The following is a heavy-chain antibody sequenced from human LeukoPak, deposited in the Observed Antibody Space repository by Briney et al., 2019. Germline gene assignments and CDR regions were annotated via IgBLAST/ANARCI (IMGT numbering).Heavy chain of an antibody. CDR1: GLTYSSYE. CDR2: IGPSGVNI. CDR3: ATLYGRDY. Sequence: GGSLRLSCAATGLTYSSYEMNWVRQAPGKGLEWVSYIGPSGVNIYYADSVRSRFTISRDNAKSSVYLQMNGLAAEDTAIYYCATLYGRDYWGQGTPVTVSS. D-gene: IGHD4-17*01. J-gene: IGHJ4*02. V-gene: IGHV3-48*03.